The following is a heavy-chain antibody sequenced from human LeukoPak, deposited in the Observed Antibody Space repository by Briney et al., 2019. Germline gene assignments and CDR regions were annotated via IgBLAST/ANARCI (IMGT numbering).Heavy chain of an antibody. V-gene: IGHV4-38-2*02. CDR1: GYSISSGYY. CDR3: ARDPYYYDSSGYPHWFDP. D-gene: IGHD3-22*01. J-gene: IGHJ5*02. CDR2: IYHSGST. Sequence: SETLSLTCTVSGYSISSGYYWGWIRQPPGKGLEWIGSIYHSGSTYYNPSLKSRVTISVDTSKNQFSLKLSSVTAADTAVYYCARDPYYYDSSGYPHWFDPWGRGTLVTVSS.